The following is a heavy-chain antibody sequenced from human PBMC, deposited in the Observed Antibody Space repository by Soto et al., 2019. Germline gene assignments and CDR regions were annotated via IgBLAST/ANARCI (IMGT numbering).Heavy chain of an antibody. V-gene: IGHV3-23*01. CDR2: ISPTGGST. CDR1: GFPFSTYA. Sequence: EVQLLESGGNLVQPGGSLRLSCAGSGFPFSTYAVSWVRQTPGKGLEWVSAISPTGGSTYYAASVRGRFTISRDNSKNTVFLQMSGLRAEDTAIYYCAKAKRGILPTTTGDLDYWGQGTVLSVSS. D-gene: IGHD4-4*01. J-gene: IGHJ4*02. CDR3: AKAKRGILPTTTGDLDY.